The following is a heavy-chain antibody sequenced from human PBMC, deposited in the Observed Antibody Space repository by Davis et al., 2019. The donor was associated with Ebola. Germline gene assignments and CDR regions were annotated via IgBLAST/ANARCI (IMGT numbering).Heavy chain of an antibody. V-gene: IGHV1-69*13. Sequence: SVKVSCKSSGGTFSSFAVGWVRQAPGQGLEWMGGIIPMFRSPNYAQKFQDRVTITADESTRTVYLELSSLRSEDTAVYYCARVQTGYYFDSSDSPSWLAPWGQGTLVTVSS. CDR3: ARVQTGYYFDSSDSPSWLAP. D-gene: IGHD3-22*01. J-gene: IGHJ5*02. CDR1: GGTFSSFA. CDR2: IIPMFRSP.